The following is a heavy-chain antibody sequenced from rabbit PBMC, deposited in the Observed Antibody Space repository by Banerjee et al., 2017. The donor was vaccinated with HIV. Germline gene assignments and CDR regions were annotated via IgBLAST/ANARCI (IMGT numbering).Heavy chain of an antibody. Sequence: QSLEESGGGLVKAGGTLTLTCKASGIDFSSSYFLCWVRQAPGKGLEWIGCIDSSSITWYASWVNGRFTISKTSSTTVTPQMTSLTAADTATYFCARGDTGSRHSPFNLWGQGTLVTVS. J-gene: IGHJ4*01. CDR1: GIDFSSSYF. CDR2: IDSSSIT. V-gene: IGHV1S40*01. D-gene: IGHD1-1*01. CDR3: ARGDTGSRHSPFNL.